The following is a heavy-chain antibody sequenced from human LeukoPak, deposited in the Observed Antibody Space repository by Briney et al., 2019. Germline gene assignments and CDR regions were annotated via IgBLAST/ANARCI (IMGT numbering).Heavy chain of an antibody. CDR2: IYPGDSDT. D-gene: IGHD2-2*02. V-gene: IGHV5-51*01. CDR3: ARQFVVVPAAIDQNWFDP. J-gene: IGHJ5*02. Sequence: GESLKISCKGSGYSFTSYWIGWVRQMPGKGLEWMGIIYPGDSDTRYRPSFQGQVTISADKSISTAYLQWSSLKASDTAMYYCARQFVVVPAAIDQNWFDPWGQGTLVTVSS. CDR1: GYSFTSYW.